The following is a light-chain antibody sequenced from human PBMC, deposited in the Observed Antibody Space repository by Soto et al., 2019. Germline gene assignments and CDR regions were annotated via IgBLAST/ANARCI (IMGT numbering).Light chain of an antibody. CDR3: HQYYNYPLT. J-gene: IGKJ4*01. CDR1: QSVLYSSNNKNY. CDR2: WAS. V-gene: IGKV4-1*01. Sequence: DIVMTQSPDSLAVSLGERATINCKSSQSVLYSSNNKNYLAWYQQKPGQPPKLLIYWASTRESGVPDRFSGSGSGTDFTLTISSLQAEDVAVYYCHQYYNYPLTFGGGTKVDIK.